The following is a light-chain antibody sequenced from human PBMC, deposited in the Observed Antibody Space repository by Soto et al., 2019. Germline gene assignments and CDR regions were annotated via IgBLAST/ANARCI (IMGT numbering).Light chain of an antibody. CDR3: QQYSSSPIT. V-gene: IGKV3-20*01. CDR1: QSVGGS. CDR2: GAS. J-gene: IGKJ5*01. Sequence: ETVLTQSPGTLSLSPGERATLSCRASQSVGGSLAWYQQKPGQAPRFLMYGASSRATGIPDRFSGGGSGTDFSLTISRLDPEDFAVYYCQQYSSSPITFGQGTRLEIK.